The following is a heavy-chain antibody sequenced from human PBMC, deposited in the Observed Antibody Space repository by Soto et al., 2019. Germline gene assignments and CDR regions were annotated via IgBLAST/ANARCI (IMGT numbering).Heavy chain of an antibody. CDR1: AYTFTGYY. V-gene: IGHV1-2*02. CDR2: INPNSGGT. D-gene: IGHD3-22*01. CDR3: ARGAQGFFPVSGIYFYFDH. J-gene: IGHJ4*02. Sequence: ASVKVSCKASAYTFTGYYMHWVRQAPGQGLEWMGWINPNSGGTNVAQAFQDRVTMTADTSITTAYMDLARLRPDDTAIFYCARGAQGFFPVSGIYFYFDHWGQGTPVTVSS.